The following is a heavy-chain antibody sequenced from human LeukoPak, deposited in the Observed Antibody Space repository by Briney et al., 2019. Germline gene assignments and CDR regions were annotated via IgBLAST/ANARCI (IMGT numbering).Heavy chain of an antibody. CDR1: GFTFSSYG. CDR3: AKALRPDIVVVPAAMPHFDY. J-gene: IGHJ4*02. CDR2: IWYDGGNK. Sequence: GGSLRLSCAASGFTFSSYGMHWVRQAPGKGLDWVAVIWYDGGNKYYADSVKGRFTISRDNSKNTLYLQMNSLRAEDTAVYYCAKALRPDIVVVPAAMPHFDYWGQGTLVTVSS. D-gene: IGHD2-2*01. V-gene: IGHV3-33*06.